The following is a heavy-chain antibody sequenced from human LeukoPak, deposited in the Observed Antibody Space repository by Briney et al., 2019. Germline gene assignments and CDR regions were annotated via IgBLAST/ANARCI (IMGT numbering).Heavy chain of an antibody. CDR1: GGSISNKY. CDR3: ASVRRGFGESSKYYSYYYMDV. D-gene: IGHD3-10*01. Sequence: SETLSLTCTVSGGSISNKYWSWIRQPPGKGLEWIGSIYYSGSTYCNPSLKSRVTISVDTSKNQFSLKLSAVTAADTAVYYCASVRRGFGESSKYYSYYYMDVWGNGTTVTISS. CDR2: IYYSGST. V-gene: IGHV4-59*05. J-gene: IGHJ6*03.